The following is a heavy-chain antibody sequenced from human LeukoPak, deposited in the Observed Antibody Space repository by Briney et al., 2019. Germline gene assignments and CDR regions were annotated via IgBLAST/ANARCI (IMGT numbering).Heavy chain of an antibody. CDR1: GGPISSGSYY. Sequence: PSETLSLTCTVSGGPISSGSYYWSWIRQPAGKGLEWIGRIYTSGSTNYNPSLKSRVTISVDTSKNQFSLKLSSVTAADTAVYYCARELSGFQLWSQGTLVTVSS. D-gene: IGHD3-22*01. J-gene: IGHJ4*02. CDR2: IYTSGST. CDR3: ARELSGFQL. V-gene: IGHV4-61*02.